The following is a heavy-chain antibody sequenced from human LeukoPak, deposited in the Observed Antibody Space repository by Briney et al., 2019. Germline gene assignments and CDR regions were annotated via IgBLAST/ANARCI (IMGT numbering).Heavy chain of an antibody. D-gene: IGHD2-15*01. CDR1: GGSISSNY. J-gene: IGHJ4*02. Sequence: SETLSLTCTVSGGSISSNYWSWIRQPAGKGLECIGRIYTSGSTYYNPSLKSRVTMSIDTSKSQFSLKLTSVTAADTAMYYCARDGPLATHEFDYWGQGTLVTVSS. CDR3: ARDGPLATHEFDY. CDR2: IYTSGST. V-gene: IGHV4-4*07.